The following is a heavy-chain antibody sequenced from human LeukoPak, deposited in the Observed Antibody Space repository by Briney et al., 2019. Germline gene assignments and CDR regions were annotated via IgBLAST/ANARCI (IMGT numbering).Heavy chain of an antibody. J-gene: IGHJ4*02. D-gene: IGHD3-10*01. CDR2: ISSSSSYI. CDR3: ARDFGQYKLNGGYYFDY. CDR1: GFTFSSYS. Sequence: GGSLRLSCAASGFTFSSYSMNWVRQAPGKGLEWVSSISSSSSYIYYADSVKGRFTISRDNAKNSLYLQMNSLRAEDTAVYYCARDFGQYKLNGGYYFDYWGQGTLVTVS. V-gene: IGHV3-21*01.